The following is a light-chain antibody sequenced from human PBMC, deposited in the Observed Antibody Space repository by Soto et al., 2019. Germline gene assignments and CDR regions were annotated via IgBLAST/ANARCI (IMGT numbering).Light chain of an antibody. Sequence: AIRITQSASSFSASTGDRVTITCRASQGISSYLAWYQQKPGKAPKLLIYAASTLQSGVPSRFSGSGSGTDFTLTISCLQSEDFATYYCQQYYSYPPTFGQGTKVDIK. CDR1: QGISSY. CDR3: QQYYSYPPT. V-gene: IGKV1-8*01. J-gene: IGKJ1*01. CDR2: AAS.